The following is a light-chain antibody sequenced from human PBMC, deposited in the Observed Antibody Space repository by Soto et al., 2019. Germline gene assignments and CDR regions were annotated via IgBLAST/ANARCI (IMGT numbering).Light chain of an antibody. CDR2: EVS. CDR1: SSDVGGYNY. J-gene: IGLJ1*01. V-gene: IGLV2-14*01. CDR3: AAWDDSLYGNF. Sequence: QSALTQPASVSGSPGQSITISCTGTSSDVGGYNYVSWYQQHPGKAPKLMIYEVSNRPSGVSNRFSGSKSGNTASLTISGLQAEDEVDYYCAAWDDSLYGNFFGTGTKVTVL.